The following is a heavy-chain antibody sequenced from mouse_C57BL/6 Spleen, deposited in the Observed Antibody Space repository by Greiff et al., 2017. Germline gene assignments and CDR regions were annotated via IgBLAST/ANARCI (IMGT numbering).Heavy chain of an antibody. J-gene: IGHJ2*01. CDR3: ARGCYFEY. CDR2: IDPSDSYT. CDR1: GYTFTSYW. V-gene: IGHV1-59*01. Sequence: QVQLQQPGAELVRPGTSVTLSCKASGYTFTSYWMHWVKQRPGQGLVWIGVIDPSDSYTNYNQKFKGKATLTVDTSSSTAYMQLSSLTSEDSAVYYSARGCYFEYWGQGTTLTVSS.